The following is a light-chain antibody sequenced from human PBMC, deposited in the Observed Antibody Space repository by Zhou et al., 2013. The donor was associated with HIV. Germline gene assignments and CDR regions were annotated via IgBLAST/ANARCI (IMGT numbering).Light chain of an antibody. CDR2: AAS. V-gene: IGKV1-27*01. J-gene: IGKJ4*01. Sequence: DIQMTQSPSSLSASVGDRVTITCRASQGISNYLAWYQQKPGKVPKLLIYAASTRATGIPASFSGSGSGTEFTLTISSLQSEDFAVYYCQQYNNWPLTFGGGTKVAIK. CDR1: QGISNY. CDR3: QQYNNWPLT.